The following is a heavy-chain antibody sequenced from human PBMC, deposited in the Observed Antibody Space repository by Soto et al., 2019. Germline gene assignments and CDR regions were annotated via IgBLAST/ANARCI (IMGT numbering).Heavy chain of an antibody. Sequence: SQALSLTCGFSADNVSSNSAAWNWIRQSPSRGLEWLGRTYYRSKWYYDYEISVKSRITINPDTSKNQFSLQLNSVTPEDTAVYYRATLAPGYSSGWYALRWSNWFDPWGQGTLVTVS. D-gene: IGHD6-19*01. J-gene: IGHJ5*02. CDR1: ADNVSSNSAA. CDR2: TYYRSKWYY. V-gene: IGHV6-1*01. CDR3: ATLAPGYSSGWYALRWSNWFDP.